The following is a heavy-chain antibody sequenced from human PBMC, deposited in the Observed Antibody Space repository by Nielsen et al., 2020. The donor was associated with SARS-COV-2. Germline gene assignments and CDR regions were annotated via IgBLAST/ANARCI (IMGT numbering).Heavy chain of an antibody. J-gene: IGHJ6*02. Sequence: WIRQPPGKGLEWVSAISGSGGSTYYADSVKGRFTISRDNSKNTLYLQMNSLRAEDTAVYYCAKDLRRITMVRGVMGGGMDVRGQGTTATVSS. D-gene: IGHD3-10*01. CDR2: ISGSGGST. V-gene: IGHV3-23*01. CDR3: AKDLRRITMVRGVMGGGMDV.